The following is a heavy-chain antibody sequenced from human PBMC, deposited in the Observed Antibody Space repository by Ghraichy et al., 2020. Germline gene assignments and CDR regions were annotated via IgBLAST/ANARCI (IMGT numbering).Heavy chain of an antibody. CDR3: ATDRDYYDTEGAFDI. V-gene: IGHV1-24*01. J-gene: IGHJ3*02. D-gene: IGHD3-22*01. CDR1: GYTLTELS. CDR2: FDPEDGET. Sequence: ASVKVSCKVSGYTLTELSMHWVRQAPGKGLEWMGGFDPEDGETIYAQKFQGRVTMTEDTSTDTAYMELSSLRSEDTAVYYCATDRDYYDTEGAFDIWGQGTMVTVSS.